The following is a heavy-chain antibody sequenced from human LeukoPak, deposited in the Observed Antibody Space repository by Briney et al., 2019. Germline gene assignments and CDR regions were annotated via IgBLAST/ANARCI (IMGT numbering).Heavy chain of an antibody. CDR2: ISSTGSRI. CDR3: AKDPTAGWGYGGNRHYFDY. CDR1: RFSFSLYN. Sequence: PGGSLRLSCAASRFSFSLYNMNWVRQAPGKGLEWVSYISSTGSRIYYADSVKGRFTISRDNSKNTLYLQMNSLRAEDTAVYYCAKDPTAGWGYGGNRHYFDYWGQGTLVTVSS. J-gene: IGHJ4*02. V-gene: IGHV3-48*01. D-gene: IGHD4-23*01.